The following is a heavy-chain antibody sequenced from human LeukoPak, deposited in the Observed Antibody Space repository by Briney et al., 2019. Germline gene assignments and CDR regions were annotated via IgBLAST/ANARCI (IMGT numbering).Heavy chain of an antibody. CDR2: IDQDGSDK. V-gene: IGHV3-7*04. J-gene: IGHJ4*02. CDR1: GFAFSSDW. CDR3: ARGYNSALDY. Sequence: GGSLRLSCAASGFAFSSDWMAWVRQAPREGLELVANIDQDGSDKNYVDSVKGRSTISRDNARNSLYLQMNSLRVEDTAVYFCARGYNSALDYWGQGILVTVSS. D-gene: IGHD6-19*01.